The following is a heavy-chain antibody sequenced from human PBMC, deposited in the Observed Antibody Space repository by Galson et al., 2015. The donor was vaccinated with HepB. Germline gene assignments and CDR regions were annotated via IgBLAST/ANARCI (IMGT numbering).Heavy chain of an antibody. V-gene: IGHV3-9*01. J-gene: IGHJ4*02. Sequence: SLRLSCAASGFTFDDHALHWVRQAPGKGLEWVSGIAWNSGNIGYADSVKGRFTISRNNAKNSLYLQMNSLRAEDTALYYCAKDKDIVPTLRLENWGQGTLVTVSS. CDR3: AKDKDIVPTLRLEN. D-gene: IGHD5-12*01. CDR2: IAWNSGNI. CDR1: GFTFDDHA.